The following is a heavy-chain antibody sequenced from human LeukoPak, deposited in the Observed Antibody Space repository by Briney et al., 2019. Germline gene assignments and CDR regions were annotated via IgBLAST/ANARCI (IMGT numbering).Heavy chain of an antibody. CDR1: GGSISSYY. V-gene: IGHV4-4*07. Sequence: PSETLSLPCTVSGGSISSYYWSWIRQPAGKGLEWIGRIYTSGGTDYNPSQKSRVIMSVDTSKNPLSLKLTSVTAADSAVYYCARDYGGATYFDYWGKGTLVTVSS. CDR3: ARDYGGATYFDY. J-gene: IGHJ4*02. CDR2: IYTSGGT. D-gene: IGHD4-23*01.